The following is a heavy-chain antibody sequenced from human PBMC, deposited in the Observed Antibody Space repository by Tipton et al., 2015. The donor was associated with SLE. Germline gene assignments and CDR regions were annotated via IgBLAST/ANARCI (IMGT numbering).Heavy chain of an antibody. D-gene: IGHD2/OR15-2a*01. CDR3: ARGLNKGNPFFGY. J-gene: IGHJ4*02. Sequence: TLSLTCTVSNGSISSGDFYWSWIRQQPGKGLEWIGSIYYSGATSSNSSLRSRLTLSVDTSKNLFSLKLSSMTAADTAVYYCARGLNKGNPFFGYWGQGTLVTVSS. CDR2: IYYSGAT. V-gene: IGHV4-31*03. CDR1: NGSISSGDFY.